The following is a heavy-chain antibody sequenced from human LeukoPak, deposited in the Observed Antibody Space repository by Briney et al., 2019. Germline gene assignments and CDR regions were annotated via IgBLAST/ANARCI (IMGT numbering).Heavy chain of an antibody. D-gene: IGHD3-22*01. V-gene: IGHV1-18*01. Sequence: ASVKVSCKASGYTFTSYGISWVRQAPGQGLEWMGWISAYNGNTNYAQKLQGRVTMTTDTSTSTAYMELRSLRSDDTAVYYCARHLSYYDSIGDPPGVWGQGTTVTVSS. CDR2: ISAYNGNT. J-gene: IGHJ6*02. CDR3: ARHLSYYDSIGDPPGV. CDR1: GYTFTSYG.